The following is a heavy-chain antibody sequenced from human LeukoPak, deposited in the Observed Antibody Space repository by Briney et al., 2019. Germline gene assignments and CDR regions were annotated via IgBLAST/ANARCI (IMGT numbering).Heavy chain of an antibody. Sequence: SETLSLTCTVSGGSVSSYYWSWIRQPPGRGLEWIGYIYDIGSTKYNPSLKSRVTMSVDTSKNQFSLKLSSVTAADTVVYHCATTYYYDSSGYLNHWFDPWGQETLVTVSS. CDR2: IYDIGST. CDR3: ATTYYYDSSGYLNHWFDP. J-gene: IGHJ5*02. V-gene: IGHV4-59*08. D-gene: IGHD3-22*01. CDR1: GGSVSSYY.